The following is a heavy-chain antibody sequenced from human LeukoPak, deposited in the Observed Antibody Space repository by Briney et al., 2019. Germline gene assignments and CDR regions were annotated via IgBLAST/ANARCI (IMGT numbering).Heavy chain of an antibody. CDR3: ARLASPLYDFWSGYYFDY. D-gene: IGHD3-3*01. J-gene: IGHJ4*02. CDR1: GGSISSYY. V-gene: IGHV4-4*09. CDR2: IYTSGST. Sequence: KPSETLSLTCTVSGGSISSYYWSWIRQPPGKGLEWIGYIYTSGSTNYNHSLKSRATISVDTSKNQFSLKLSSVTAADTAVYYCARLASPLYDFWSGYYFDYWGQGTLVTVSS.